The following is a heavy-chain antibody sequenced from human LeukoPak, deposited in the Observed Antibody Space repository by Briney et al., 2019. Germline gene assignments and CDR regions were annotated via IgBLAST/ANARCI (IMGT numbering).Heavy chain of an antibody. CDR3: ARGLEDNWKFCRD. CDR2: INPNSGGT. J-gene: IGHJ4*02. D-gene: IGHD1-20*01. CDR1: GYTFTGYY. V-gene: IGHV1-2*02. Sequence: GASVKVSCKASGYTFTGYYMHWVRQAPGQGLEWMGWINPNSGGTNYAQKFQGRVTMTRDTSISTAYMELSRLRSDDTAVYYCARGLEDNWKFCRDWGQGTLVTVSS.